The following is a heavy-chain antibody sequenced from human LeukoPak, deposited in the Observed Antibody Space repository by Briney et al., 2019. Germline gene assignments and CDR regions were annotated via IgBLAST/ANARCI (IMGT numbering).Heavy chain of an antibody. V-gene: IGHV1-69*05. Sequence: GASVKVSCKASGGTFSSYAISWVQQAPGQGLEWMGGIIPIFGTANYAQKFQGRVTITTDESTSTAYMELSSLRSEDTAVYYCARDYYGSGSYFDYWGQGTLVTVSS. CDR2: IIPIFGTA. J-gene: IGHJ4*02. CDR1: GGTFSSYA. CDR3: ARDYYGSGSYFDY. D-gene: IGHD3-10*01.